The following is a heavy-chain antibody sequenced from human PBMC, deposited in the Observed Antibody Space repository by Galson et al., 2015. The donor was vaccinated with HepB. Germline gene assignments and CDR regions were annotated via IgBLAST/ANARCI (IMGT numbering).Heavy chain of an antibody. J-gene: IGHJ4*02. CDR3: ARAKEGRGYFDY. Sequence: SLTCAVSGDSISNDRWWSWVRQPPGEGLEWIGEAYHSGGTNYRPSLKSRVTISVDKSKNQFSLKLTSVTAADTAVYYCARAKEGRGYFDYWGQGTLVTVSS. CDR1: GDSISNDRW. V-gene: IGHV4-4*02. D-gene: IGHD3-10*01. CDR2: AYHSGGT.